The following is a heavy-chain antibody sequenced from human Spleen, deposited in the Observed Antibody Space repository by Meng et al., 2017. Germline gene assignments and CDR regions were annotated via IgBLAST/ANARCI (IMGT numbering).Heavy chain of an antibody. J-gene: IGHJ2*01. Sequence: ASVKVSCKVSGYTLTELSMHWVRQAPGKGLEWMGGFDPEDGETIYAQKFQGRVTMTEDTSTDTAYMELSSLRSEDTAVYYCATASSVRIAAAGRYWYFDLWGLGTLVTVSS. CDR1: GYTLTELS. CDR3: ATASSVRIAAAGRYWYFDL. CDR2: FDPEDGET. V-gene: IGHV1-24*01. D-gene: IGHD6-13*01.